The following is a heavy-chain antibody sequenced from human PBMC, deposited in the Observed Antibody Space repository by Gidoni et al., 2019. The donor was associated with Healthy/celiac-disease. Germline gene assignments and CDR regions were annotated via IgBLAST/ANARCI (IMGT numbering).Heavy chain of an antibody. J-gene: IGHJ4*02. CDR3: ASSPLGVAARFDY. CDR1: GFTFSRYE. Sequence: EVQLVESGGGLVQPGGSLRLSCAASGFTFSRYEMNWVRQAPGKGLEWVSYISSSGSTIYYADSVKGRFTSSRDNAKNSLYLQMNSLRAEDTAVYYCASSPLGVAARFDYWGQGTLVTVSS. CDR2: ISSSGSTI. D-gene: IGHD6-6*01. V-gene: IGHV3-48*03.